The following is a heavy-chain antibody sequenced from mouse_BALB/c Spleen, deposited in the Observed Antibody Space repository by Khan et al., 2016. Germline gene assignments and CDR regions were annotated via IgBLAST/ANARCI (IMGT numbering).Heavy chain of an antibody. CDR3: ARWVRRGNVDD. CDR2: ISYSGRT. Sequence: EVQLQESGPGLVKPSQSLSLTCTVTGYSITSDYAWNWIRQFPGNKLEWMGYISYSGRTSYNPSLKSRISITRDTSKNQFFLQLNSVTIEVTGTYYWARWVRRGNVDDWGHGTTLTVSS. CDR1: GYSITSDYA. D-gene: IGHD2-14*01. J-gene: IGHJ2*01. V-gene: IGHV3-2*02.